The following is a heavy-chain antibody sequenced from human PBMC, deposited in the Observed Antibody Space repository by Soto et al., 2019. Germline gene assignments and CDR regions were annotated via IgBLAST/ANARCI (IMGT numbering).Heavy chain of an antibody. CDR2: IKADGSEK. V-gene: IGHV3-7*04. CDR1: GFTFSDYW. CDR3: ARGTVPPGLDY. Sequence: EVQLVESGGGLVQPGGSLRLSCAASGFTFSDYWMNWLRQAPGKGLEWMANIKADGSEKYYVDSVRGRFTISRDNAKNSLYLKMNSLRAEDTAVYYCARGTVPPGLDYWGQGTLVTVSS. J-gene: IGHJ4*02. D-gene: IGHD4-4*01.